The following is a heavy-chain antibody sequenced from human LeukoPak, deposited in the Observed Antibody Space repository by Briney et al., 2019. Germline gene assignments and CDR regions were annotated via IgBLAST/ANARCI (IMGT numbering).Heavy chain of an antibody. Sequence: GGSLRLSCAASGFTFSSYGMHWVRQAPGKGLEWVAFIRYDGSNKYYADSVKGRFTISRDNSKNTLYLQMNSLRAEDTAGYYCAKGGNSYCSSTSCYLDYWGQGTLVTVSS. CDR1: GFTFSSYG. CDR2: IRYDGSNK. CDR3: AKGGNSYCSSTSCYLDY. V-gene: IGHV3-30*02. J-gene: IGHJ4*02. D-gene: IGHD2-2*01.